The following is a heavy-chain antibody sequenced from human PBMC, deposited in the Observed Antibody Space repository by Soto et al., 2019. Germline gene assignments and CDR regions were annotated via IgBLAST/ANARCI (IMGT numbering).Heavy chain of an antibody. CDR2: IKSKTDGGTT. Sequence: GGSLRLSCAASGFTFSNAWMNWVRQAPGKGLEWVGRIKSKTDGGTTDYAAPVKGRFTISRDDSKNTLYLQMNSLKTEDTAVYYCTTDQGYQQLVISYYGMDVWGQGTTVTVSS. CDR3: TTDQGYQQLVISYYGMDV. D-gene: IGHD6-6*01. V-gene: IGHV3-15*07. CDR1: GFTFSNAW. J-gene: IGHJ6*02.